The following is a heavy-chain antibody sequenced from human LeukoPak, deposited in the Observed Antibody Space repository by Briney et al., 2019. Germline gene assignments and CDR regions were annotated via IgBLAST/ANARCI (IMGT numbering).Heavy chain of an antibody. CDR2: ISSSSSTI. V-gene: IGHV3-48*02. Sequence: GGSLRLSCAASGFTFSNYGMHWVRQAPGKGLEWVSYISSSSSTIYYADSVKGRLTISRDNAKNSLYLQMNSLRDEDTAVYYCARGRPFYYDIWGQGTLVTVSS. CDR1: GFTFSNYG. J-gene: IGHJ4*02. D-gene: IGHD3-22*01. CDR3: ARGRPFYYDI.